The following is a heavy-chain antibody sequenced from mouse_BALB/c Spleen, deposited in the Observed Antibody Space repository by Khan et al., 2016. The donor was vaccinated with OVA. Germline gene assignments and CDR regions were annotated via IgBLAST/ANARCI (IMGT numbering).Heavy chain of an antibody. CDR1: GYSITSDFA. CDR3: VSSRSYACAYAMDY. D-gene: IGHD3-1*01. J-gene: IGHJ4*01. V-gene: IGHV3-2*02. CDR2: ISFSGST. Sequence: EVQLQESGPGLVKPSQSLSLTCTVTGYSITSDFAWNWVRQFPGNKLEWMGYISFSGSTSYDPSLKSRLSITRDTSRNQFFLQLHSVTTEDTATYYCVSSRSYACAYAMDYWGQGTSVTVSS.